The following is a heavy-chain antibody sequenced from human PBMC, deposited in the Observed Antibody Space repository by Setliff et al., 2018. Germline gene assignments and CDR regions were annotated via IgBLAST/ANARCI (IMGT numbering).Heavy chain of an antibody. CDR2: IYHSGST. Sequence: SETLSLTCAVSGGSISSSNWWSWVRQPPGKGLEWIGEIYHSGSTYYNPSLKSRVTISVDTSKNQFSLKLSSVTAADTAVYYCARGRAGHSGHWGQGTLVTVSS. J-gene: IGHJ4*02. CDR3: ARGRAGHSGH. CDR1: GGSISSSNW. V-gene: IGHV4-4*02. D-gene: IGHD6-19*01.